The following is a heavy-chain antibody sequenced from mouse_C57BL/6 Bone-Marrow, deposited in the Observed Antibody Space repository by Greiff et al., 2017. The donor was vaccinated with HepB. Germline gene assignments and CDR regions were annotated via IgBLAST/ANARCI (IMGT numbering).Heavy chain of an antibody. CDR1: GFTFSDYY. D-gene: IGHD1-1*01. J-gene: IGHJ1*03. CDR2: ISNGGGST. V-gene: IGHV5-12*01. CDR3: ARRITTVGEYFDV. Sequence: EVMLVESGGGLVQPGGSLKLSCAASGFTFSDYYMYWVRQTPEKRLEWVAYISNGGGSTYYPDTVKGRFTISRDNAKNTLYLQMSRLKSEDTAMYYCARRITTVGEYFDVWGTGTTVTVSS.